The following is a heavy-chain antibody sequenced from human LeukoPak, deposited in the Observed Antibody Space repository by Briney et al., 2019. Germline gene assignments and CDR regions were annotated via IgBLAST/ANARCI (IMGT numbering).Heavy chain of an antibody. CDR2: ISAYNGNT. D-gene: IGHD6-19*01. CDR1: GYTFTSYG. CDR3: ARGGSSGWYRGYYYYGMDV. J-gene: IGHJ6*02. V-gene: IGHV1-18*01. Sequence: ASVKVPCKASGYTFTSYGISWVRQAPGQGLEWMGWISAYNGNTNYAQKLQGRVTMTTDTSTSTAYMELRSLRSDDTAVYYCARGGSSGWYRGYYYYGMDVWGQGTTVTVSS.